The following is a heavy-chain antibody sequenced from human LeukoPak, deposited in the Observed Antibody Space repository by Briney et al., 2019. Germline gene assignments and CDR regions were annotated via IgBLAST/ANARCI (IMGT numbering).Heavy chain of an antibody. V-gene: IGHV3-21*06. Sequence: GGSLRLSCAASGFNFRTFTMHWVRQAPGKGLEWVSSVSTSSTYTHYADSVRGRFTVSRDNSKSALFLQVTNLRAEDTAVYYCARGRSGDGGLDPWSQGTLVTVSS. J-gene: IGHJ5*02. CDR3: ARGRSGDGGLDP. D-gene: IGHD2-15*01. CDR1: GFNFRTFT. CDR2: VSTSSTYT.